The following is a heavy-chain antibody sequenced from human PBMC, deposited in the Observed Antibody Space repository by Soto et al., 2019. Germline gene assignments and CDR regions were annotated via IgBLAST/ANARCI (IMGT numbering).Heavy chain of an antibody. CDR2: IYSGGST. CDR3: ARAAYDYIWGSPSGPYYYYYMDV. J-gene: IGHJ6*03. D-gene: IGHD3-16*01. CDR1: GFTVSSNY. Sequence: EVQLVESGGGLVQPGGSLRLSCAASGFTVSSNYMSWVRQAPGKGLEWVSVIYSGGSTYYADSVKGRFTISRDNSKNTLYLQMNSLRAEDTAVYYCARAAYDYIWGSPSGPYYYYYMDVWGKGTTVTVSS. V-gene: IGHV3-66*01.